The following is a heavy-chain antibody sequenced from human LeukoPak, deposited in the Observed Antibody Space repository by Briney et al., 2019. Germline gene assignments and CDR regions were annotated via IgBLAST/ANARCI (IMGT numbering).Heavy chain of an antibody. CDR3: AEPTTMIVVEGYFQH. CDR2: ISWNSGSI. J-gene: IGHJ1*01. CDR1: GFTFDDHA. Sequence: PGRSLRLSCAASGFTFDDHAMHWPRQAPGKGLEWVSGISWNSGSIGYADSVKGRFTISRDNAKNSLYLQMNSLRAEDTALYYCAEPTTMIVVEGYFQHWRQGTLVTVSS. V-gene: IGHV3-9*01. D-gene: IGHD3-22*01.